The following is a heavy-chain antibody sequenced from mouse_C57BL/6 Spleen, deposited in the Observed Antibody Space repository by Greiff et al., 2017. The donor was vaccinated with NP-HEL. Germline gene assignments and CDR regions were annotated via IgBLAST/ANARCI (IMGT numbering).Heavy chain of an antibody. CDR1: GYTFTSYW. CDR3: ARRGRQPGFDY. CDR2: IDPSDSYT. D-gene: IGHD3-2*01. V-gene: IGHV1-50*01. J-gene: IGHJ2*01. Sequence: QVQLQQPGAELVKPGASVKLSCKASGYTFTSYWMQWVKQRPGQGLEWIGEIDPSDSYTNYNQKFKGKATLTVDTSSSTAYMQLSSLTSEDSAVYYCARRGRQPGFDYWGQGTTLTVSS.